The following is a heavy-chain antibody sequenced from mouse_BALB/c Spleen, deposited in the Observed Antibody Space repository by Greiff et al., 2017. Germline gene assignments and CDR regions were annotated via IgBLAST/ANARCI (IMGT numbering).Heavy chain of an antibody. J-gene: IGHJ2*01. CDR1: GFTFSSYA. CDR2: ISSGGSYT. Sequence: EVKLVESGGGLVKPGGSLKLSCAASGFTFSSYAMSWVRQTPGKRLEWVATISSGGSYTYYPDSVKGRFTISRDNAKNTLYLQMSSLRSEDTAMYYCARTGYYFDYWGQGTTLTVSS. V-gene: IGHV5-9-3*01. CDR3: ARTGYYFDY. D-gene: IGHD2-2*01.